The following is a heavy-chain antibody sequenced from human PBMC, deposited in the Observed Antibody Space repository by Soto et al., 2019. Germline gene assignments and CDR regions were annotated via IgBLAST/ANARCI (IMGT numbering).Heavy chain of an antibody. D-gene: IGHD4-17*01. J-gene: IGHJ4*02. CDR1: GFTFSSYA. V-gene: IGHV3-23*01. CDR2: ISSSSGNT. CDR3: AKCTLTSAVTTVDY. Sequence: EVQLLESGGGLVQPGGSLRLSCTASGFTFSSYAMGWVRQAPGKGLEWVSGISSSSGNTYYTDSMKGRFTISRDNSKNPLYLQMTSLRAEDTAVYYCAKCTLTSAVTTVDYWGQGTLVTVSS.